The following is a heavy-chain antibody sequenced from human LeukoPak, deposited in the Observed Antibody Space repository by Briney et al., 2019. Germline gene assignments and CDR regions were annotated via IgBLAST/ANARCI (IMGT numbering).Heavy chain of an antibody. CDR2: IIPIFGTA. CDR1: GGTFSSYA. CDR3: ARDRRVGATHNWFDP. D-gene: IGHD1-26*01. J-gene: IGHJ5*02. V-gene: IGHV1-69*13. Sequence: SVKVSCKASGGTFSSYAISWVRQAPGQGLEWMGGIIPIFGTANYAQKFQGRVTITADESTSTAYMELSSLRSEETAVYYCARDRRVGATHNWFDPWGQGTLVTVSS.